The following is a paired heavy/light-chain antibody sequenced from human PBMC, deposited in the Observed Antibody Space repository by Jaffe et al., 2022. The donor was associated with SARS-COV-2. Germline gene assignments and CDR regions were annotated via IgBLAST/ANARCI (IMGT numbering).Heavy chain of an antibody. CDR2: IDPSDSST. J-gene: IGHJ5*02. D-gene: IGHD3-22*01. V-gene: IGHV5-10-1*03. CDR1: GYSFTNYW. Sequence: EVQLVQSGAEVKKSGESLRISCKGSGYSFTNYWITWVRQMPGKGLEWMGRIDPSDSSTNYSPSFEGHVTMSADKSISTAYLQWSSLKASDRAMYYCARHWHYYDTSGSAGVLVEIDWFDPWGQGTLVTVSS. CDR3: ARHWHYYDTSGSAGVLVEIDWFDP.
Light chain of an antibody. V-gene: IGLV3-19*01. CDR2: GKN. CDR3: ASRDSSGNHNV. CDR1: SLRTYY. J-gene: IGLJ1*01. Sequence: SSELTQDAAVSVALGQTVRITCQGDSLRTYYASWYQQKPGQAPVVVIYGKNNRPSGIPDRFSGSSSGNTASLTITGAQAEDEADYYCASRDSSGNHNVFGTGTEVTVL.